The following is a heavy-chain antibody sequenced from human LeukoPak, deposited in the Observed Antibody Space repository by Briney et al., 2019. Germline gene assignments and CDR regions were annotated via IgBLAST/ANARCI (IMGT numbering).Heavy chain of an antibody. CDR1: GFTFSSYA. J-gene: IGHJ6*03. V-gene: IGHV3-23*01. CDR3: AKVRGYNSDGYMDV. Sequence: GGSLRLSCAASGFTFSSYAMSWVRQAPGKGLEWVSGISGSGGSTYYADSVKGRFTISRDNSKNTLYLQMNSLRAEDTAVYYCAKVRGYNSDGYMDVWGKGTTVTVSS. CDR2: ISGSGGST. D-gene: IGHD1-1*01.